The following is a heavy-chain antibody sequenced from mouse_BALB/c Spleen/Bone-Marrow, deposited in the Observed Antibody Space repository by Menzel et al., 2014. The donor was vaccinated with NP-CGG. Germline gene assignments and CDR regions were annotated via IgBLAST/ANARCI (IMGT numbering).Heavy chain of an antibody. CDR2: IWGDGTT. Sequence: VQLQQSGPGLVSPSQSLSIPCTVSGFSLTDYGINWVRQPPGKGLEWLGMIWGDGTTDYNSALRSRLSINKDNSRSQVFLKMNGLQTDDTARYYCAREKYGNYYAMGYWGQGTSVTVSS. CDR3: AREKYGNYYAMGY. J-gene: IGHJ4*01. D-gene: IGHD2-10*02. CDR1: GFSLTDYG. V-gene: IGHV2-6-7*01.